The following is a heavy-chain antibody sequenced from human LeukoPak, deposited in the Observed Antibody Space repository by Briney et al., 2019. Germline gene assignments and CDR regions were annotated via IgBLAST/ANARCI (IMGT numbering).Heavy chain of an antibody. Sequence: GGSLRLSCAASGFTFSHYGMHWVRQAPGKGLEWVAVIWFDGSNQYYADSVKGRFTVSKYFSENTLYLLMNSLRAEDTAVYYCARHHKVRGIVADYFYGMDVWGQGTTVTVSS. V-gene: IGHV3-33*01. D-gene: IGHD3-10*01. CDR1: GFTFSHYG. J-gene: IGHJ6*02. CDR2: IWFDGSNQ. CDR3: ARHHKVRGIVADYFYGMDV.